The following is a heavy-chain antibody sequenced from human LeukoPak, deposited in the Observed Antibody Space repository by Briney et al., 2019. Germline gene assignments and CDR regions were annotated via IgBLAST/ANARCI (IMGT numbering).Heavy chain of an antibody. CDR3: TKAATYYVDSSPYYAEYYFDY. Sequence: GGSLRLSCAASGITVSSNYMTWVRQAPGKGLEWVSVIYSGGSTYYADSVKGRFSISRDNSKNTLHLQMYSLRAEDTAVYYCTKAATYYVDSSPYYAEYYFDYWGQGTLVTVSS. V-gene: IGHV3-66*01. D-gene: IGHD3-22*01. CDR1: GITVSSNY. CDR2: IYSGGST. J-gene: IGHJ4*02.